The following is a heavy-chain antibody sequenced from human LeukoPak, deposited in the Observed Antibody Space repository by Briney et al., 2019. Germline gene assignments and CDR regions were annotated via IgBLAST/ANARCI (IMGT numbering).Heavy chain of an antibody. CDR1: GGSFSVYY. Sequence: SETLSLTCAVYGGSFSVYYWSWIRQPPGKGREWIGDINHSGSTTYNTSLKSRVTISVDTSKNPFSLKLSCVTAADTAVYYCATGVAVAGTQWFDPWGQGTLVTVSS. CDR3: ATGVAVAGTQWFDP. D-gene: IGHD6-19*01. V-gene: IGHV4-34*01. CDR2: INHSGST. J-gene: IGHJ5*02.